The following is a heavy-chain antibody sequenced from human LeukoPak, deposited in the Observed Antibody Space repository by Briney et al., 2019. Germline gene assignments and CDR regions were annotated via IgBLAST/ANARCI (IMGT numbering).Heavy chain of an antibody. CDR3: AAPRRLLTPDNPFDY. CDR1: GYTLTELS. J-gene: IGHJ4*02. Sequence: GASVKVSCKVSGYTLTELSMHWVRQAPGKGLEWMGGFDPEDGETIYAQKFQGRVTMTEDTSTDTAYMELSSLRSEDTAVYYCAAPRRLLTPDNPFDYWGQGTLVTVSS. V-gene: IGHV1-24*01. CDR2: FDPEDGET. D-gene: IGHD3-9*01.